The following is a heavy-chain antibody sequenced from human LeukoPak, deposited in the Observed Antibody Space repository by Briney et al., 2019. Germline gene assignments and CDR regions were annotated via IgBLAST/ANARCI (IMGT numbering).Heavy chain of an antibody. D-gene: IGHD3-10*01. V-gene: IGHV3-30-3*01. J-gene: IGHJ4*02. Sequence: GGSLRLSCAASGFTFSSYAMHWVRQAPGKGLEWVAVISYDGSNKYYADSVKGRFTISRDNSKNTLYLQMNSLRAEDTAVYYCAGEGAVVRGVINFDYWGQGTLVTVSS. CDR2: ISYDGSNK. CDR1: GFTFSSYA. CDR3: AGEGAVVRGVINFDY.